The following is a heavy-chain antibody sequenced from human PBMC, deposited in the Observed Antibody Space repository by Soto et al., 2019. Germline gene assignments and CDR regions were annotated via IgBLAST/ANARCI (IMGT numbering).Heavy chain of an antibody. CDR2: IIPVFGTA. Sequence: ASLKVSCKASGGTFSSYAISWVRQAPGQGLEWMGGIIPVFGTANYAQKFQGRVTITADESTSTAYMELSSLSSEDTAIYYCARGYCSHGFCYSYPGYYLDPWGQGTLVTVSS. D-gene: IGHD2-8*01. CDR3: ARGYCSHGFCYSYPGYYLDP. CDR1: GGTFSSYA. V-gene: IGHV1-69*13. J-gene: IGHJ5*02.